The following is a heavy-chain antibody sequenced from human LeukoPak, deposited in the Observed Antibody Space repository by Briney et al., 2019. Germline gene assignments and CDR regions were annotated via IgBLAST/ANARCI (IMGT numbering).Heavy chain of an antibody. CDR3: ARNYYDSSGYPYYYYMDV. D-gene: IGHD3-22*01. J-gene: IGHJ6*03. CDR1: GGTFSSYA. Sequence: ASVKVSCKASGGTFSSYAISWVRQAPGQGLEWMGGIIPIFGTANYAQKFQGRVTITADKSTSTAYMELSSLRSEDTAVYYCARNYYDSSGYPYYYYMDVWGKGTTVTVSS. CDR2: IIPIFGTA. V-gene: IGHV1-69*06.